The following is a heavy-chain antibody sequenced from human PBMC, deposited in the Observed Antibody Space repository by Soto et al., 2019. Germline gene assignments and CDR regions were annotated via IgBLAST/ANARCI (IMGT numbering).Heavy chain of an antibody. CDR1: GGSISSSNYY. Sequence: SETLSLTCTVSGGSISSSNYYWGWIRQPPGKGLEWIGSIYYSGSTYYSPSLKSRVTISVDTSKNQFSLKLSSVTAADTAVYYCARRSGDYYYYYGMDVWGQGTTVTVSS. D-gene: IGHD2-21*02. CDR3: ARRSGDYYYYYGMDV. J-gene: IGHJ6*02. CDR2: IYYSGST. V-gene: IGHV4-39*01.